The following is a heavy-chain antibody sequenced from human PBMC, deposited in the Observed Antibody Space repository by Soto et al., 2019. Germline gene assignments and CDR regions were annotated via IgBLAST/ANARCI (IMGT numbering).Heavy chain of an antibody. V-gene: IGHV2-5*02. D-gene: IGHD2-21*02. CDR2: MYWDDDE. CDR1: GFSLSTSGVG. J-gene: IGHJ4*02. Sequence: QITLKESGPTLVNSTQTLTLTCTFSGFSLSTSGVGVGWIRQPPGKALEWLALMYWDDDERYSPSLRSRLTLTRDTSKNQVVLTMTHMDPLDTATYYCAPRVHLVTAHAGGDYFDNRGQGTLVTVSS. CDR3: APRVHLVTAHAGGDYFDN.